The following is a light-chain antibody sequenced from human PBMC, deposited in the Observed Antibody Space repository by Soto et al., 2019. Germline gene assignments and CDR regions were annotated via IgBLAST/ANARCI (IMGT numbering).Light chain of an antibody. CDR3: FSYSSSSTVV. V-gene: IGLV2-14*03. J-gene: IGLJ2*01. CDR2: DVS. Sequence: QSALTQPVSVSGSPGQSITLSCTGTSSDVGGYDYVSWYQQHPGKAPKLMIYDVSNRPSGVSHRCSGSKSGNAASLTISGLQAEDEADYYCFSYSSSSTVVVGGRTKVTVL. CDR1: SSDVGGYDY.